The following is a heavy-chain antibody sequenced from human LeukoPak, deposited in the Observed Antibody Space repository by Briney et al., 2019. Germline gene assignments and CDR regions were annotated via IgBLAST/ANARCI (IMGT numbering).Heavy chain of an antibody. Sequence: GGSLRLSCVASGLRFRSYAMNWVRQAPGKGLEWVSYISSSSSTIYYADSVKGRFTISRDDAKNSLYLQMNSLRDEDTAVYYCARDAYGSGRRNYYYGMDVWGQGTTVTVSS. CDR2: ISSSSSTI. CDR1: GLRFRSYA. D-gene: IGHD3-10*01. CDR3: ARDAYGSGRRNYYYGMDV. J-gene: IGHJ6*02. V-gene: IGHV3-48*02.